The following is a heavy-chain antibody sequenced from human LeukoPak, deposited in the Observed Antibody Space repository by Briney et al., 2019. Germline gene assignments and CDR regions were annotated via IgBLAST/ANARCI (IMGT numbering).Heavy chain of an antibody. V-gene: IGHV4-34*01. CDR3: ARGGVGPRYYYGMDV. D-gene: IGHD1-26*01. CDR1: GGSFSGYY. J-gene: IGHJ6*02. Sequence: SETLSLTCAVYGGSFSGYYWSWIRQPPGKGLEWIGEINHSGSTNYNPSLKSRVTISVDTSKNQFSLKLSSVTAADTAVYYCARGGVGPRYYYGMDVWGQGTTVTVSS. CDR2: INHSGST.